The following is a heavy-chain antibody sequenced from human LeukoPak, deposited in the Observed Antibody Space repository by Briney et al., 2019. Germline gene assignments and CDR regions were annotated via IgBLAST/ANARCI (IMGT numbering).Heavy chain of an antibody. J-gene: IGHJ4*02. Sequence: ASVKVSCKVSGYTPTELSMNWVRQAPGKGLEWMGCFDPEDGETIYTQKFQGRVTMTEDTSTDTAYMELTSLRSEDTAVYYCATDFYRGLQFDYWGQGTLVIVSS. CDR2: FDPEDGET. V-gene: IGHV1-24*01. D-gene: IGHD2/OR15-2a*01. CDR1: GYTPTELS. CDR3: ATDFYRGLQFDY.